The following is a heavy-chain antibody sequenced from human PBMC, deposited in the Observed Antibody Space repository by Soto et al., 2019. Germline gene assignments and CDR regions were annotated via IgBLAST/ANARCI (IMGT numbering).Heavy chain of an antibody. V-gene: IGHV4-34*01. J-gene: IGHJ5*02. CDR2: INHSGST. D-gene: IGHD6-13*01. Sequence: LTCAVYGGSFSGYYWSWIRQPPGKGLEWIGEINHSGSTNYNPSLKSRVTISVDTSKNQFSLNLSSVTAADTAVYYCARGRAAAAAHSAGFDPWGQGTLVTVSS. CDR1: GGSFSGYY. CDR3: ARGRAAAAAHSAGFDP.